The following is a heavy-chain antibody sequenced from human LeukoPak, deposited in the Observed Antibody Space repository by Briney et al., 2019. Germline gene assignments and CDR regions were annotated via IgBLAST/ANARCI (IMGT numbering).Heavy chain of an antibody. CDR1: GYSFTTYG. CDR2: ISTYNGNT. Sequence: ASVKVSCKASGYSFTTYGISWVRQAPGQGFEWMGWISTYNGNTNYAQKLQGRVTMTTDTSTSTACMELRSLRSDDTAVYYCAREYSSGWYSSGDYWGQGTLVTVSS. CDR3: AREYSSGWYSSGDY. J-gene: IGHJ4*02. V-gene: IGHV1-18*01. D-gene: IGHD6-19*01.